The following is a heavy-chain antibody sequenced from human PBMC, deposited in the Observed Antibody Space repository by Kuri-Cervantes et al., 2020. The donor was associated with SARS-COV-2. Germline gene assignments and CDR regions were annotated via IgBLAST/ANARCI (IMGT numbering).Heavy chain of an antibody. J-gene: IGHJ5*02. D-gene: IGHD2-8*01. CDR3: AGELINWFDP. V-gene: IGHV3-30-3*01. Sequence: LSLTCAASGFTFSSYAMHWVRQAPGKGLEWVAVISYDGSNKYCADSVKGRFTISRDNSKNTLYLQMNSLRAEDTAVYYCAGELINWFDPWGQGTLVTVSS. CDR1: GFTFSSYA. CDR2: ISYDGSNK.